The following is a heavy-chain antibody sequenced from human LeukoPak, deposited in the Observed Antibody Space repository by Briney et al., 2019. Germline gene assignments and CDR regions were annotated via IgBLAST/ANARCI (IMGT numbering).Heavy chain of an antibody. CDR2: IYHSGST. J-gene: IGHJ5*02. CDR3: ARTGCSSSSSCMFDP. V-gene: IGHV4-30-2*01. CDR1: GGSISRGGYY. Sequence: SETLSLTCTVSGGSISRGGYYWSWIRQPPGKGLEWVAYIYHSGSTSYNPSLKSRVTISVDRSRNQFSVRLTSVTAADTAVYYCARTGCSSSSSCMFDPWGQGTLVTVSS. D-gene: IGHD2-2*01.